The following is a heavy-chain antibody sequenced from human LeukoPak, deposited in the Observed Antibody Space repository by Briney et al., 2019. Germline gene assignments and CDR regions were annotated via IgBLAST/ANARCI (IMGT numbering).Heavy chain of an antibody. D-gene: IGHD3-22*01. Sequence: GGSLRLSCAASGFTFSSYAMHWVRQAPGKGLEWVAVISYDGSNKYYADSVKGRFTISRDNSKNTLYLQMNSLRAEVTAVYYCARGVSYYDSSGYPYWGQGTLVTVSS. V-gene: IGHV3-30*04. CDR1: GFTFSSYA. CDR3: ARGVSYYDSSGYPY. J-gene: IGHJ4*02. CDR2: ISYDGSNK.